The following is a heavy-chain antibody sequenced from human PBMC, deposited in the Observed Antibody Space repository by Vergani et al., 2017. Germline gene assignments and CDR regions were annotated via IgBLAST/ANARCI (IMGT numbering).Heavy chain of an antibody. J-gene: IGHJ3*02. CDR3: ARDLAPTVTCALDI. V-gene: IGHV1-18*01. D-gene: IGHD4-17*01. CDR2: ISAYNGDT. CDR1: GYTFTTYG. Sequence: QVQLVQSGAAVKKPGASVKVSCKASGYTFTTYGISWVRQAPGQGLEWMGWISAYNGDTHYAQNFQDRVTMTTDTSTTTAYMELRSLRSDDTAVYYCARDLAPTVTCALDIWGQGTMVTVSS.